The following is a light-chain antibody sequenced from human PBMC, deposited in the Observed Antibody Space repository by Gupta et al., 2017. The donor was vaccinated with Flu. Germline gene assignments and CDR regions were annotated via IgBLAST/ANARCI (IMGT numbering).Light chain of an antibody. Sequence: EIVMTQSPATLSVSPVPTSTLSCRASPTIDSHLAWYQQKPGQAPRLLIYGASTRATGIPDRFSGSGSGTEFTLTINRLKSEDFALYYCQQYSKWQALTLGGGTKVETK. CDR2: GAS. CDR1: PTIDSH. J-gene: IGKJ4*01. CDR3: QQYSKWQALT. V-gene: IGKV3-15*01.